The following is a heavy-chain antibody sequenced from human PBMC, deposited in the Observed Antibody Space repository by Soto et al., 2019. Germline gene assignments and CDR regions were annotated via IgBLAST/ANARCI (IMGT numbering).Heavy chain of an antibody. CDR2: IYYSGST. D-gene: IGHD4-17*01. V-gene: IGHV4-31*03. CDR1: GGSISSGGYY. Sequence: SETLSLTCTVSGGSISSGGYYWSWIRQHPGKGLEWIGYIYYSGSTYYNPSLKSRVTISVDTSKNQFSLKLSSVTAADTAVYYCARAFLVFDRKTVPNWFDPWGQGTLVTVSS. J-gene: IGHJ5*02. CDR3: ARAFLVFDRKTVPNWFDP.